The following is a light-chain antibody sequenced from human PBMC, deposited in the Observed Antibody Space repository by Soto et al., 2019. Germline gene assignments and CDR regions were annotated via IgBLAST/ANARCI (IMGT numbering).Light chain of an antibody. Sequence: EIVLTQSPGTLSLSPGERATLSCRASQSVSSSYLAWYQQKPGQAPRLLIYGASSRVAGIPDRFSSSGSGTDFTLNISRLEPEDFAVYYCHQYGSSPLFTFVPGTKVDI. J-gene: IGKJ3*01. V-gene: IGKV3-20*01. CDR1: QSVSSSY. CDR3: HQYGSSPLFT. CDR2: GAS.